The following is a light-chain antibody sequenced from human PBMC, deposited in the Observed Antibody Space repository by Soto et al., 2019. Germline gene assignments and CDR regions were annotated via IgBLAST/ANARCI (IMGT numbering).Light chain of an antibody. CDR2: EVT. V-gene: IGLV2-8*01. Sequence: QSALTQPPSASGSPGQSVTISCTGTSSDVGGYNYVSWYQQHPGKVPKLMIYEVTKRPSGVPDRFSGSKSGNTASLTVSGRQAEDEAYYYCSSYAGSNIVVFGGGTKLTVL. CDR3: SSYAGSNIVV. J-gene: IGLJ2*01. CDR1: SSDVGGYNY.